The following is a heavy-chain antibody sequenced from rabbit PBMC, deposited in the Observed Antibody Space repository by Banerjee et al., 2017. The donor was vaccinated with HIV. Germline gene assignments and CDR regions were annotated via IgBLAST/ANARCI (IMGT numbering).Heavy chain of an antibody. Sequence: QEQLVESGGGLVKPEGSLQLSCTASGFSFSNKAVMCWVRQAPGKGLEWIACINAITGKAVYASWAKGRFTFSKTSSTTVTLQMTSLTAADTATYFCARNYVNAFDPRGQGTLVTVS. CDR1: GFSFSNKAV. CDR3: ARNYVNAFDP. CDR2: INAITGKA. D-gene: IGHD1-1*01. J-gene: IGHJ2*01. V-gene: IGHV1S45*01.